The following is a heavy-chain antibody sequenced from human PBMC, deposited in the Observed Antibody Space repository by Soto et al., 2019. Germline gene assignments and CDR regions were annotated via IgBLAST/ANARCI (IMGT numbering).Heavy chain of an antibody. CDR3: ARDCARTSCSVWKL. D-gene: IGHD2-2*01. CDR2: ITGSSEIT. Sequence: EAQLLESGGDLVQPGGSLRLSCAASGFTLSDYAMTWVRQAPGKGLEWVSGITGSSEITYYADSVKGRFTISRDNSKNTVSLQMNGLRAEDSAIYYCARDCARTSCSVWKLWGRGTLVTVSP. J-gene: IGHJ4*02. V-gene: IGHV3-23*01. CDR1: GFTLSDYA.